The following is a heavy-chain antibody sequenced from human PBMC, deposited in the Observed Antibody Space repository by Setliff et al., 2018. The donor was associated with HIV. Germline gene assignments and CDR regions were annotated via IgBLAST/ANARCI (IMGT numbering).Heavy chain of an antibody. CDR2: IHTSGRT. J-gene: IGHJ5*02. CDR1: SESIVSYY. Sequence: PLETLSLTCAVSSESIVSYYWNWIRQPPGRGLEWIGYIHTSGRTKYNPSLKSRLTILVDTSKKQFSLRLTSVTAADTAVYYCSRAAYDAVDWLDPWGQGTLVTVSS. V-gene: IGHV4-4*08. CDR3: SRAAYDAVDWLDP. D-gene: IGHD1-1*01.